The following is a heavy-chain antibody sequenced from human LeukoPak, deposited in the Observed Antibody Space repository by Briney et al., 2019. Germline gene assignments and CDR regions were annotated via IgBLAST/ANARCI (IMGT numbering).Heavy chain of an antibody. D-gene: IGHD1-26*01. CDR2: IYYSGST. V-gene: IGHV4-61*01. Sequence: NPSETLSLTCTVSGGSVSSGSYYWSWIRQPPGKGLEWIGYIYYSGSTNYNPSLKSRVTTSVDTSKNQFSLKLSSETAADTAVYYCAGSRGSSGGDAFDIWGQGTMVTVSS. J-gene: IGHJ3*02. CDR1: GGSVSSGSYY. CDR3: AGSRGSSGGDAFDI.